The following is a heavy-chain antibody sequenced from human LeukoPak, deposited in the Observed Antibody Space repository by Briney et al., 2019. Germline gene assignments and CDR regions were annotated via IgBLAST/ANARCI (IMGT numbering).Heavy chain of an antibody. CDR3: ARSIGHCTGSSCFEDAFDL. CDR1: GFTFSIYW. Sequence: GGSLRLSCAASGFTFSIYWYHWVRQAPWKGLVWVSRINGDGRDTIYADSVKGRFTISRDNAKNTVYLEMNSLRAEDTAVYSCARSIGHCTGSSCFEDAFDLWGQGAMVTVSS. D-gene: IGHD2-8*02. V-gene: IGHV3-74*01. CDR2: INGDGRDT. J-gene: IGHJ3*01.